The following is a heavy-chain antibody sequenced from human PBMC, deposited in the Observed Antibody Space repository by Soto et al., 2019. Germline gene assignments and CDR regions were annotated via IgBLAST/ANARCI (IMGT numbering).Heavy chain of an antibody. D-gene: IGHD3-10*01. Sequence: ESGGGLVQPGGSLRLSCAASGFTFSSYDMHWVRQATGKGLEWVSAIGTAGDTYYPGSVKGRFTISRENAKNSLYLQMNSLRAGDTAVYYCARDSGAYGSGSFDYWGQGTLVTVSS. CDR3: ARDSGAYGSGSFDY. J-gene: IGHJ4*02. CDR2: IGTAGDT. V-gene: IGHV3-13*01. CDR1: GFTFSSYD.